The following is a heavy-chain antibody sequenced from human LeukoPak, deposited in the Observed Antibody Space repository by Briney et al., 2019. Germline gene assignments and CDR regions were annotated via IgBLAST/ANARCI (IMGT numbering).Heavy chain of an antibody. Sequence: GGSLRLSCAASGFTFSNAWMSWVRQAPGKGLEWVCRIRSKADGGTTDYAAPVKGTFTISRDDSKNTLYLQMNSLKTEDTAVHYCTTTLYSSSWYAPFARWGEGTLVTLPS. CDR3: TTTLYSSSWYAPFAR. J-gene: IGHJ5*02. CDR1: GFTFSNAW. V-gene: IGHV3-15*01. D-gene: IGHD6-13*01. CDR2: IRSKADGGTT.